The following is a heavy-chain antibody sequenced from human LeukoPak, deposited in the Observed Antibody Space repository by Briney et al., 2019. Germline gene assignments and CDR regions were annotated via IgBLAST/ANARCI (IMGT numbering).Heavy chain of an antibody. CDR3: ASVPDIAATITSDY. D-gene: IGHD5-12*01. J-gene: IGHJ4*02. CDR1: GGSIISSSYY. V-gene: IGHV4-39*01. CDR2: IYYSGST. Sequence: PSETLSLTCTVSGGSIISSSYYCGWIRQPPGKGLEWIGSIYYSGSTYYNPSLKSRVTISVDTSKNQFSLKLSSVTAADTAVYYYASVPDIAATITSDYWGQGTLVTVSS.